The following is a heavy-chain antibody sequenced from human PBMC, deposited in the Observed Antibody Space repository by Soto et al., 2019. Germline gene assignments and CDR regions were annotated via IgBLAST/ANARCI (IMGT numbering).Heavy chain of an antibody. J-gene: IGHJ6*02. V-gene: IGHV3-15*07. CDR1: GFTFSNAW. Sequence: EVKLVESGGGLVTPGGSLRLSCAASGFTFSNAWMNWVRQAPGKGLEWVGLIKMKSGGATRHYAAPVNGRFTISRDNTKSSLYLQMSSLNAEDTAVYYCTTLRSQYYCDNFDVWGQGTTVTVSS. CDR3: TTLRSQYYCDNFDV. D-gene: IGHD4-17*01. CDR2: IKMKSGGATR.